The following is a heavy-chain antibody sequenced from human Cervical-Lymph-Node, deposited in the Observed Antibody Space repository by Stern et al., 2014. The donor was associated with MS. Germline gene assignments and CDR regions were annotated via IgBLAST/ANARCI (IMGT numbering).Heavy chain of an antibody. J-gene: IGHJ4*02. CDR3: ARGSSGWFPLYYFDD. V-gene: IGHV3-7*01. CDR1: GFSFSNHW. Sequence: EVHLVESGGRLVQPWGSLRLSCAVSGFSFSNHWMTWVRQAPGKGLEWVADISPDGSERYYGDSVKGRFTISRDNAEGSLYLQMNSLRVEDTAIYYCARGSSGWFPLYYFDDWGQGSLVTISS. D-gene: IGHD6-13*01. CDR2: ISPDGSER.